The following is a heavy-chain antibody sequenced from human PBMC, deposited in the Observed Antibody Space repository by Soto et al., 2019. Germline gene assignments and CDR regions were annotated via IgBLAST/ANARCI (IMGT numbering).Heavy chain of an antibody. CDR1: EYSFTSYW. Sequence: GESLKISSKGSEYSFTSYWIGWVRQMPGKGLEWMGIIYPGDSDTRYSPSFQGQVTISADKSISTAYLQWSSLKASDTAMYYCAGGYSSSWYLIDCWGQGTLVTVSS. J-gene: IGHJ4*02. CDR2: IYPGDSDT. D-gene: IGHD6-13*01. CDR3: AGGYSSSWYLIDC. V-gene: IGHV5-51*01.